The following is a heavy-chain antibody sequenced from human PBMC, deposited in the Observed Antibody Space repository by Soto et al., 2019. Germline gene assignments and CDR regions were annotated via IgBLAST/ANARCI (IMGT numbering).Heavy chain of an antibody. V-gene: IGHV3-23*01. CDR1: GFTFSSHA. J-gene: IGHJ4*02. Sequence: LRLSCAASGFTFSSHAMSWVRQAPGKGLEWVSGISGTGASTYYADSVKGRFTISRDNSKNTIYLQMNNLRGEDTAVYYCAKDRVVVVTSASDYWGQGTPVTVSS. D-gene: IGHD2-15*01. CDR3: AKDRVVVVTSASDY. CDR2: ISGTGAST.